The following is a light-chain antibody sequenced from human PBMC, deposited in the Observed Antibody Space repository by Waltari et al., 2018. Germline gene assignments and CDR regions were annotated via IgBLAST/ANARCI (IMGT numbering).Light chain of an antibody. CDR1: ASNIGDNV. Sequence: QSVLTQPPSASGTPGQRVTISCSGRASNIGDNVVNWYQQLPGTAPKLLIYLTHPRPSGVPDRLAASKSGTSASLAISGLRFEDEADYYCATRDEGPTVVFGGGTKLTVL. J-gene: IGLJ2*01. CDR3: ATRDEGPTVV. CDR2: LTH. V-gene: IGLV1-47*01.